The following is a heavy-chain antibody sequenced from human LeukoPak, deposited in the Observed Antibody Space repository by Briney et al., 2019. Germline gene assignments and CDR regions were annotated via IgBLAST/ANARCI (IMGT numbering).Heavy chain of an antibody. J-gene: IGHJ5*02. CDR1: GFTFSSYS. V-gene: IGHV3-21*01. Sequence: GGSLRLSCAASGFTFSSYSMNWVRQAPGKGLEWVSSISSSSSYIYYADSVKGRFTISRDNAKNSLYLQMNSLRAEDTAEYYCAREGIAVAVLYNWFDPWGQGTLVTVSS. CDR2: ISSSSSYI. D-gene: IGHD6-19*01. CDR3: AREGIAVAVLYNWFDP.